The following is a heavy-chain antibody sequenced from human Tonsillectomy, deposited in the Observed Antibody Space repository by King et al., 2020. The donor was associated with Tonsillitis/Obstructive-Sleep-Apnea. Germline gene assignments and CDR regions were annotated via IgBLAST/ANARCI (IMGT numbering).Heavy chain of an antibody. CDR1: GYTFTGYY. CDR2: INPNSSDT. CDR3: ARNYYDSSGYWFPDY. Sequence: QLVQSGAEVKKPGASVKVSCKPSGYTFTGYYMHWVRQAPGQGLEWMGWINPNSSDTNYAQKFQGRVTMTRDTSINTAYMELSRLRSDDTAVYYCARNYYDSSGYWFPDYWGQGTLVTVSS. D-gene: IGHD3-22*01. J-gene: IGHJ4*02. V-gene: IGHV1-2*02.